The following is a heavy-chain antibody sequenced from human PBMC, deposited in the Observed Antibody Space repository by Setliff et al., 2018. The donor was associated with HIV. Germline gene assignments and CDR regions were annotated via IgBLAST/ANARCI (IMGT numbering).Heavy chain of an antibody. V-gene: IGHV1-18*01. CDR1: GYNLNSYG. J-gene: IGHJ6*02. CDR3: ARGRNYNSGMDV. CDR2: ISPYSRIT. Sequence: GASVKVSCKASGYNLNSYGIGWVRQAPGQGLEWIGWISPYSRITNYAPKFRDRVTMTTETSTNTAYLEVRSLSSDDTAVYYCARGRNYNSGMDVWGQGTTVTVSS. D-gene: IGHD3-10*01.